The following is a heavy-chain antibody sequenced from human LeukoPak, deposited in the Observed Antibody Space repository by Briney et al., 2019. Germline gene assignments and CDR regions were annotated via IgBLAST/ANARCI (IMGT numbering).Heavy chain of an antibody. Sequence: GGSLRLSCAASGFTFSDYYMSWIRQAPGKGLDLVSYISSSGSTIYYADSVKGRFTISRDNAKNSLYLQMNSLRAEDTAVYYCARDRAVAESSCWYFDLWGRGTLVTVSS. CDR3: ARDRAVAESSCWYFDL. CDR2: ISSSGSTI. CDR1: GFTFSDYY. D-gene: IGHD6-19*01. V-gene: IGHV3-11*01. J-gene: IGHJ2*01.